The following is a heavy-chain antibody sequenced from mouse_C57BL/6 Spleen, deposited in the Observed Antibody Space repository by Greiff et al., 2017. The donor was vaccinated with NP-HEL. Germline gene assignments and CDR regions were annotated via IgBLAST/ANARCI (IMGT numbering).Heavy chain of an antibody. CDR3: ARGYYADDRAYAMDY. Sequence: EVMLVESGGGLVKPGGSLKLSCAVSGFTFSDYGMHWVRQAPEKGLEWVAYFSSGSSTIYYADTVKGRFTIYGDNTKNSLFMQMTSQRSEDTAMYYCARGYYADDRAYAMDYWGQGTSVTVSS. D-gene: IGHD2-1*01. CDR1: GFTFSDYG. V-gene: IGHV5-17*01. J-gene: IGHJ4*01. CDR2: FSSGSSTI.